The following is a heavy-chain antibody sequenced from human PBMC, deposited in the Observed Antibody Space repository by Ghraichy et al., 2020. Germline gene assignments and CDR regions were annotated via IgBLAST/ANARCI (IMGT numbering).Heavy chain of an antibody. CDR2: IYYSGST. V-gene: IGHV4-59*01. CDR1: GGSISSYY. CDR3: ARETVYGDHPYYYYYGMDV. J-gene: IGHJ6*02. Sequence: SQTLSLTCTVSGGSISSYYWSWIRQPPGKGLEWIGYIYYSGSTNYNPSLKSRVTISVDTSKNQFSLKLSSVTAADTAVYYCARETVYGDHPYYYYYGMDVWGQGTTVTVSS. D-gene: IGHD4-17*01.